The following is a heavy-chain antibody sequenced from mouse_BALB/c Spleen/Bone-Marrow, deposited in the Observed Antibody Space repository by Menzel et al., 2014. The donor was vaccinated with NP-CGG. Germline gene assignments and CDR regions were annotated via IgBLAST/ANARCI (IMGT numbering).Heavy chain of an antibody. J-gene: IGHJ3*01. V-gene: IGHV1-80*01. CDR3: AKVTTGFAY. CDR2: IYPGDGNT. Sequence: QVQLQQSGAELVRPGSSVKISCKASGYAFSSYWVTWVKQRPGQGLEWIGQIYPGDGNTSYNGKFKDKVTLTASKSSSAAYMQLSSLTSEGTAIYFCAKVTTGFAYWGQGTLDTVSA. CDR1: GYAFSSYW. D-gene: IGHD2-2*01.